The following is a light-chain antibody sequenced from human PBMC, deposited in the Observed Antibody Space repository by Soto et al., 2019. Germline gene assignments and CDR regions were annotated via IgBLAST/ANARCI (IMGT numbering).Light chain of an antibody. Sequence: QSVRTQAVSGSGAAGGSISISCTRTSSDVGGYNYVSWYQQYPGKAPKLMIYHVSNRPSGVSNRFSGSKSGNSASLTISGLQAEDEADYYCSSYTSTSTYVFGPGTKVTVL. CDR2: HVS. J-gene: IGLJ1*01. CDR1: SSDVGGYNY. CDR3: SSYTSTSTYV. V-gene: IGLV2-14*01.